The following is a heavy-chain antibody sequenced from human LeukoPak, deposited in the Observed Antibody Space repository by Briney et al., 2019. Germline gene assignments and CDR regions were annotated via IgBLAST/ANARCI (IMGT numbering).Heavy chain of an antibody. V-gene: IGHV1-69-2*01. CDR3: ATGIVGATVGGDAFDI. D-gene: IGHD1-26*01. J-gene: IGHJ3*02. Sequence: ASVKVSCKVSGYTFIDYYMHWVQQAPGKGLEWMGLVDPEDGETIYAEKFQGRVTITADTSTDTAYMELSSLRSEDTAVYYCATGIVGATVGGDAFDIWGQGTMVTVSS. CDR1: GYTFIDYY. CDR2: VDPEDGET.